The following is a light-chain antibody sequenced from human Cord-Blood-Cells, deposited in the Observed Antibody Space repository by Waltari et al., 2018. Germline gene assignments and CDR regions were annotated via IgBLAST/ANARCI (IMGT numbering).Light chain of an antibody. J-gene: IGKJ2*01. CDR2: DAS. CDR3: QQRSNWPPPYT. CDR1: QSVSSY. Sequence: EIVLTQSPATLSLSPGERATLSCRASQSVSSYLAWYQQKPGPAPRLLIYDASNRATGIPARFSGSGSGTDFTLSISSLEPEDFAVYYCQQRSNWPPPYTFGQGTKLEIK. V-gene: IGKV3-11*01.